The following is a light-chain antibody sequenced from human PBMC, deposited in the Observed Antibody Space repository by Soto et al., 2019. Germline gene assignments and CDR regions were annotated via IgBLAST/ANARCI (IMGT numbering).Light chain of an antibody. J-gene: IGKJ2*01. Sequence: DIQMTQSPSALAASVGDRVTITCRASQYSSSYLNWYQQKPGKAPKLLIYAASSLQSGVPSRFSGSGSGTDFTLTISSLQPEDFATYYCQQSFSSPYTFGQGTKLETK. CDR2: AAS. V-gene: IGKV1-39*01. CDR3: QQSFSSPYT. CDR1: QYSSSY.